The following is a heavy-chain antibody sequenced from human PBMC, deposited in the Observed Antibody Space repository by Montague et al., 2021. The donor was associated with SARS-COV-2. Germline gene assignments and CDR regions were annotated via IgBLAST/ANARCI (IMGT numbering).Heavy chain of an antibody. CDR2: INHSGST. CDR3: ARGARQGYGFRLGSFDY. J-gene: IGHJ4*02. V-gene: IGHV4-34*01. D-gene: IGHD3-10*01. Sequence: SETLSLTCAVYGGSFSGHYWNWIRQPPGKGLEWIGEINHSGSTNNNPSLKSRVTMSVDTSKNQFSLKQSSVTAADTAVYYCARGARQGYGFRLGSFDYWGQGTLVTVSS. CDR1: GGSFSGHY.